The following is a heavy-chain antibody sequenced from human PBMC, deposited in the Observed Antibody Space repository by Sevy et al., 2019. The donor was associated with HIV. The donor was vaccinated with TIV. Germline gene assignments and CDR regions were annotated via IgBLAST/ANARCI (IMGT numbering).Heavy chain of an antibody. D-gene: IGHD3-3*01. CDR2: ISYDGSNK. CDR1: GFTFSRNG. J-gene: IGHJ4*02. Sequence: GESLKISCAASGFTFSRNGMHWVRQAPGKGLEWVAVISYDGSNKYYADSVKGRFTISRDNSKNTLYLQMNSLRAEDTAVYYCAKGITIFGVVDYFDYWGQGTLVTVSS. V-gene: IGHV3-30*18. CDR3: AKGITIFGVVDYFDY.